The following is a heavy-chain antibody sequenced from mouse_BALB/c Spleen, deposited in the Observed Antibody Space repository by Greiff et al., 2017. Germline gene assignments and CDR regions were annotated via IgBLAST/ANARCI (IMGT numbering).Heavy chain of an antibody. D-gene: IGHD2-1*01. J-gene: IGHJ4*01. Sequence: EVKLMESGGGLVKLGGSLKLSCAASGFTFSSYYMSWVRQTPEKRLELVAAINSNGGSTYYPDTVKGRFTISRDNAKNTLYLQMSSLKSEDTALYYCARHGAYGNSYYYAMDYWGQGTSVTVSS. CDR3: ARHGAYGNSYYYAMDY. CDR2: INSNGGST. V-gene: IGHV5-6-2*01. CDR1: GFTFSSYY.